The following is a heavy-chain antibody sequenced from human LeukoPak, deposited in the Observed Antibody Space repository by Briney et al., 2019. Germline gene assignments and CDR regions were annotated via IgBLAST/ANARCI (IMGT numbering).Heavy chain of an antibody. CDR3: AKGSYRAAAGNFDY. J-gene: IGHJ4*02. V-gene: IGHV3-30*18. Sequence: GGSLRLSCAASGFSFSDHGMHWVRQAPGKGLEWVAVILYDGSNKYYADSVKGRFTISRDNSKNTLFLQMNSLRPEDTAVYYCAKGSYRAAAGNFDYWGQGTLVTVSS. CDR1: GFSFSDHG. D-gene: IGHD6-13*01. CDR2: ILYDGSNK.